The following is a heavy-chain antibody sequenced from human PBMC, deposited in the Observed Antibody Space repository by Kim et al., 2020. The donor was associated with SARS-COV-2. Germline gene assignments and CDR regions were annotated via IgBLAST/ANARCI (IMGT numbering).Heavy chain of an antibody. J-gene: IGHJ6*02. CDR2: INSDGRNT. V-gene: IGHV3-74*01. CDR1: GFTFRSYS. CDR3: VRSRELDV. D-gene: IGHD2-2*01. Sequence: GGSLRLSCAASGFTFRSYSINWVRQVPGKGLVWVSRINSDGRNTIYADSVKGRFTVSRDNAKNTLYLQMNSLRAEDTAVYYCVRSRELDVWGQGTTVTVSS.